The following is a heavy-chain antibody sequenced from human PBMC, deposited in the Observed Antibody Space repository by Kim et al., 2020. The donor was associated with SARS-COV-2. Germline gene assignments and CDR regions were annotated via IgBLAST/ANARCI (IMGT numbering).Heavy chain of an antibody. CDR3: AKAQISRSGDYYYGMDV. J-gene: IGHJ6*02. V-gene: IGHV3-33*06. D-gene: IGHD1-26*01. Sequence: VKGRFTISRDNSKNTLYLQMNSLRAEDTAVYYCAKAQISRSGDYYYGMDVWGQGTTVTVSS.